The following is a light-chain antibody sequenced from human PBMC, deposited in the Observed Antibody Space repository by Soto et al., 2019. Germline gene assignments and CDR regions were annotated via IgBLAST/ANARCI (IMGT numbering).Light chain of an antibody. V-gene: IGKV3-11*01. CDR1: QSISIY. CDR2: DVF. Sequence: EIVLTQSPATLSLSPGARAPLSCRARQSISIYLAWYQQNPGQAPRLLIYDVFNRATGIPARFSGSGSGTDFTLTISSLEPEDFAVYYCQQRSNWPPEITFGQGTRLEIK. J-gene: IGKJ5*01. CDR3: QQRSNWPPEIT.